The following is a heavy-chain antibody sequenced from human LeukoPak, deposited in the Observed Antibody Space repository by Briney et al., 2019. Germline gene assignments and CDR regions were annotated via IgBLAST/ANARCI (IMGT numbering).Heavy chain of an antibody. Sequence: GASVKVSCKASGYTFTGYYMHWVRQAPGQGLEWMGRINPNSGGTNYEQKFQGRVTMTRDTSISTAYMELSRLRSDDTAVYHCACSSTSGNDAFDIWGQGTMVTVFS. D-gene: IGHD2-2*01. CDR1: GYTFTGYY. CDR3: ACSSTSGNDAFDI. CDR2: INPNSGGT. V-gene: IGHV1-2*06. J-gene: IGHJ3*02.